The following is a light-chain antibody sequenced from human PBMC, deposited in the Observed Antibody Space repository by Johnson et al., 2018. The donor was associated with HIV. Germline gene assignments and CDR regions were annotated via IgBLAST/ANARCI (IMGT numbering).Light chain of an antibody. Sequence: SVLTQSPSVSAAPGQTVTISCSGSSSDIGNNYVSWYQQLPGTAPKLLIYDNNKRPSGTPDRFSGSKSGTSATLGITGLQTGDEAYYYCGTWDSSLSAYVFGTGTKVTVL. CDR2: DNN. J-gene: IGLJ1*01. CDR1: SSDIGNNY. CDR3: GTWDSSLSAYV. V-gene: IGLV1-51*01.